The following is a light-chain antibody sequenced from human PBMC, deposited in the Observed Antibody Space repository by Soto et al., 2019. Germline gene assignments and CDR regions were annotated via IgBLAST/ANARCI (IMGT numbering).Light chain of an antibody. CDR1: HSIRDC. J-gene: IGKJ4*01. V-gene: IGKV1-5*01. CDR3: QQYESYSIT. Sequence: DIPMTQSPSTLSASVGDSLTITCRASHSIRDCLAWYQQKPGKAPRLLIYDVSNLESGVPSRFSGSGSGTEFTLTISSLRPDDFATYYCQQYESYSITFGGGTRVDIK. CDR2: DVS.